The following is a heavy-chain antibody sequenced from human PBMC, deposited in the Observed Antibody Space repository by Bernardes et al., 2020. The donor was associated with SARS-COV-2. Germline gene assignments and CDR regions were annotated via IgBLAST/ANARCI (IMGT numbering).Heavy chain of an antibody. CDR1: GLTIGDYY. CDR2: ITTSSYT. V-gene: IGHV3-11*03. CDR3: AKCVQEYYAMDV. J-gene: IGHJ6*02. Sequence: GGSLRLSCAVSGLTIGDYYMSWIRQAPGRGLEWVSYITTSSYTNYADSVRGRFTVSRDNAKNSLNLQMNSLRAEDTAVYYCAKCVQEYYAMDVWGQGTTVIVS. D-gene: IGHD1-1*01.